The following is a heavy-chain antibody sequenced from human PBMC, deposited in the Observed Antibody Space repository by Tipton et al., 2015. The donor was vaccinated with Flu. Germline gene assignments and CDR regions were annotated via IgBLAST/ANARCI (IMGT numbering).Heavy chain of an antibody. CDR1: GFTFNNYA. V-gene: IGHV3-23*04. D-gene: IGHD6-19*01. CDR2: VSGRGGST. J-gene: IGHJ4*02. CDR3: AKTRYTSGWPYYLDY. Sequence: QLVQSGGGVVQPGRSLRLSCAASGFTFNNYAMSWVRQAPGKGLEWVSAVSGRGGSTYYADSVKGRFTISRDNSKNTLFLQISSLRTEDTAVYYCAKTRYTSGWPYYLDYWGQGTQVTVSS.